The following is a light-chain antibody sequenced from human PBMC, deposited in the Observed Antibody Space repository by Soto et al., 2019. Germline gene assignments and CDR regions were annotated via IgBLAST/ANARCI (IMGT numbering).Light chain of an antibody. J-gene: IGKJ3*01. CDR3: QQSNSTPRT. CDR1: QSISSY. Sequence: DIQMTQSPSSLSASVGDRVTITCRASQSISSYLNCYQQKPGKAPKLLIYAASSLQSGVPSRFSRRGSGTHFTLTISSLQPEDFATYYCQQSNSTPRTVGPGTKVDIK. V-gene: IGKV1-39*01. CDR2: AAS.